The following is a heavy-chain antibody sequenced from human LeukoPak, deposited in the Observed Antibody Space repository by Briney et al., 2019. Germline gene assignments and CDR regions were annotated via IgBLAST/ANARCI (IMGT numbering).Heavy chain of an antibody. J-gene: IGHJ5*02. CDR1: GFTFSDYY. V-gene: IGHV3-11*01. D-gene: IGHD2-15*01. CDR2: ISSSGSTI. CDR3: ARDSQYCSGGSCYSFDP. Sequence: GGSLRLSCAASGFTFSDYYMSWIRQAPGKGLEGVSYISSSGSTIYYADSVKGRFTISRDNAKNSLYLQMNSLRAEDTAVYYCARDSQYCSGGSCYSFDPWGQGTLVTVSS.